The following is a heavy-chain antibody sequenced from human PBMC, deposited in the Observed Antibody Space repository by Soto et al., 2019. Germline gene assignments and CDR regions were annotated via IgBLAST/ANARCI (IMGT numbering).Heavy chain of an antibody. CDR1: GGSISSGDYY. D-gene: IGHD3-22*01. Sequence: SQTLSLTCTVSGGSISSGDYYWSWIRQPPGKGLEWIGYIYYSGSTYYNPSLKSRVTISVDTSKNQFSLKLSSVTAADTAVYYCARVGSHSESSSGYYRFDYWGQGTLVTVSS. CDR3: ARVGSHSESSSGYYRFDY. V-gene: IGHV4-30-4*01. CDR2: IYYSGST. J-gene: IGHJ4*02.